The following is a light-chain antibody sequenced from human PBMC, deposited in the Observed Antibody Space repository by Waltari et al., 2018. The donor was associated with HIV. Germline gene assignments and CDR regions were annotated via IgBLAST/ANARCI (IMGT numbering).Light chain of an antibody. CDR2: DAA. CDR3: QQYATSPT. V-gene: IGKV3D-20*01. Sequence: DIVLTQSPATLSLSPGERATLSCGASQSVTRNYLAWYQQKRGLAPRLLIYDAASSATGIPDRFSGSGSGTDFTLTITRLEPEDFAVYYCQQYATSPTFGQGTKVEIK. CDR1: QSVTRNY. J-gene: IGKJ1*01.